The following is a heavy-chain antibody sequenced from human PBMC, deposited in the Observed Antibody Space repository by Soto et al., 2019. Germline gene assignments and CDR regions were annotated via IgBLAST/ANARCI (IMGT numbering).Heavy chain of an antibody. D-gene: IGHD2-15*01. Sequence: TLSLTFTDSCGSITTGGYYWSWIRQLPGKGLEWIGHRYYSESTYYNPSLKSRVSISLDTSKNQFSLKLSFVTAADTAMYYCVRTKCSGGRCYSWSLEYWGQGTPVTV. CDR3: VRTKCSGGRCYSWSLEY. CDR2: RYYSEST. CDR1: CGSITTGGYY. J-gene: IGHJ4*02. V-gene: IGHV4-31*03.